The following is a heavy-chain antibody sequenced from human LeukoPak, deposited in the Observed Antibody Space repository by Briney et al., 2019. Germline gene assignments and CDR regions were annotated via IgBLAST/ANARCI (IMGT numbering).Heavy chain of an antibody. J-gene: IGHJ4*02. Sequence: GASVKVSCKASGDTFTSYGISWVRQAPGQGLEWMGIINPSGGITNYAQKFQGRVTMTRDMSTSTVYMELSSLRSEDTAVYYCARVSVGATMLAYFDYWGQGTLVTVSS. V-gene: IGHV1-46*01. CDR2: INPSGGIT. CDR3: ARVSVGATMLAYFDY. CDR1: GDTFTSYG. D-gene: IGHD1-26*01.